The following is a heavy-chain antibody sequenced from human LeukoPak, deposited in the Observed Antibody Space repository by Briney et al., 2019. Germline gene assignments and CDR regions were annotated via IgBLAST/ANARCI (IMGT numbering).Heavy chain of an antibody. CDR3: ARGVAAFDF. CDR2: INHSGST. CDR1: GGSFSGYY. Sequence: KPSETLSLTCAVYGGSFSGYYWSWIRQPPGKGLEWIGEINHSGSTNYNPSLKSRVIISVDTSKNQFSLKVSSVTAADTAVYYCARGVAAFDFWGQGTAVTVSS. D-gene: IGHD2-15*01. V-gene: IGHV4-34*01. J-gene: IGHJ4*02.